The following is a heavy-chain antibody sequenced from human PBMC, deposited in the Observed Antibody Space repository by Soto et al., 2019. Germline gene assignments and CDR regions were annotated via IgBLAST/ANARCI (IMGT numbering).Heavy chain of an antibody. V-gene: IGHV3-15*07. D-gene: IGHD3-10*01. CDR3: STGGYYFDY. CDR2: IKSKYDGGTT. J-gene: IGHJ4*02. CDR1: GFTFSNAR. Sequence: GGSLRLSFATSGFTFSNARMHWVRQASGKGLEWVGRIKSKYDGGTTDYAAPVKGKFTISRDDSKNTVYLQMNSLKTEDTAVYYCSTGGYYFDYWGQGTLVTVSS.